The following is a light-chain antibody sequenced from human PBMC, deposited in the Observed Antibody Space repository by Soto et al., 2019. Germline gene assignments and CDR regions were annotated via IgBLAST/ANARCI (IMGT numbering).Light chain of an antibody. Sequence: EIVMTQSPATLSVFPGERATLSCRASQSVSSNLAWYQQTPGQAPRLLIYGASTRATGIPARFSGSGSGTEFTLTISSLQSEDFAVYYCQQYDDWPPWTFGQGTKVEIK. CDR3: QQYDDWPPWT. J-gene: IGKJ1*01. V-gene: IGKV3-15*01. CDR2: GAS. CDR1: QSVSSN.